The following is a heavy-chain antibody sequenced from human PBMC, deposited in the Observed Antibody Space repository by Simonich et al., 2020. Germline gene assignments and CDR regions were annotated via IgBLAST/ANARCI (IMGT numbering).Heavy chain of an antibody. D-gene: IGHD3-9*01. CDR2: IFSNDEK. V-gene: IGHV2-26*02. J-gene: IGHJ4*02. CDR1: GFSLSNARMG. CDR3: ARDYDILTGYYTFDY. Sequence: QVTLKESGPVLVKPTETLTLTCTVSGFSLSNARMGVSWIRQPPGKALEWLAHIFSNDEKSYRTALKSRLTISKDNSKSQVVLTMTNMDPVDTATYYCARDYDILTGYYTFDYWGQGTLVTVSS.